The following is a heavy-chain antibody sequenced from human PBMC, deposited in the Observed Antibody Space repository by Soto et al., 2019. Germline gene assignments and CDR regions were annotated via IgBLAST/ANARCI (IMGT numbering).Heavy chain of an antibody. J-gene: IGHJ4*02. Sequence: GGSLRLSCAASGFTFSNAWMSWVRQAPGKGLEWVGRIKSKTDGGTTDYAAPVKGRFTISRDDSKNTLYLQMNSLKTEDTAVYYCTASYVLRYFDSSVERYWGQGTLVTVSS. V-gene: IGHV3-15*01. D-gene: IGHD3-9*01. CDR3: TASYVLRYFDSSVERY. CDR2: IKSKTDGGTT. CDR1: GFTFSNAW.